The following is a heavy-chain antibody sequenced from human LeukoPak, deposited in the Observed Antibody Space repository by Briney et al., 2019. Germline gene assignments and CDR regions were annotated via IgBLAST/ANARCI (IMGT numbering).Heavy chain of an antibody. J-gene: IGHJ6*03. D-gene: IGHD6-19*01. Sequence: PGGSLRLSCSASGFTFSDYLMSWVRQAPGRGLEGVANINQDGSEQYYVDSVKGRFTISRDNAKNSLYLQMNSLRAEDTALYYCARERQWLVVYYYMDVWGKGTTVTVSS. V-gene: IGHV3-7*01. CDR2: INQDGSEQ. CDR1: GFTFSDYL. CDR3: ARERQWLVVYYYMDV.